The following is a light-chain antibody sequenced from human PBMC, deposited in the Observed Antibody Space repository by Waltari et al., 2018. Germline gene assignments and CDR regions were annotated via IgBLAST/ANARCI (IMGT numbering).Light chain of an antibody. CDR1: SSNIGSKS. CDR2: SNN. CDR3: ATWDDSLNGL. Sequence: QSVLTQPPSVSGTPGQRVSFSCSGSSSNIGSKSVNWYQQVPGTAPKLLIYSNNQRPSGLPDRFSGSKSGTSASLAISGLQSEDEADYYCATWDDSLNGLFGGGTRLTVL. V-gene: IGLV1-44*01. J-gene: IGLJ2*01.